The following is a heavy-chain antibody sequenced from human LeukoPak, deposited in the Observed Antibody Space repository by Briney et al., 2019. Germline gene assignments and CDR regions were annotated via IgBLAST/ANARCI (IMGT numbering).Heavy chain of an antibody. Sequence: GGSLRLSCAASGFTFSSYWMSWVRQAPGKGLEWVASIKQDGSEKYYVDSVKGRFTISRDNAKNSLYLQMNSLRAEDTAVYYCARDPAIDTAMVYDAFDIWGQGTMVTVSS. V-gene: IGHV3-7*01. J-gene: IGHJ3*02. CDR1: GFTFSSYW. CDR2: IKQDGSEK. D-gene: IGHD5-18*01. CDR3: ARDPAIDTAMVYDAFDI.